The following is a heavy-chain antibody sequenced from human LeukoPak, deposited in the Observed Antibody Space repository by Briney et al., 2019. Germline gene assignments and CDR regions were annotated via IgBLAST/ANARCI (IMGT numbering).Heavy chain of an antibody. V-gene: IGHV4-31*03. CDR2: IYYSGST. D-gene: IGHD3-22*01. CDR1: GGSISSGGYY. CDR3: ARERVGSYYYDSSGYYPDALDI. J-gene: IGHJ3*02. Sequence: SSQTLSLTCTVSGGSISSGGYYWSWIRQHPGKGLEWIGYIYYSGSTYYNPSLKSRVTISVDTSKNQFSLKLSSVTAADTAVYYCARERVGSYYYDSSGYYPDALDIWGQGTMVTVSS.